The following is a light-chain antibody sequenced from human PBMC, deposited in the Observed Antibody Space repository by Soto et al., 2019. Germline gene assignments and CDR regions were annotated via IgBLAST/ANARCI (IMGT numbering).Light chain of an antibody. V-gene: IGKV1-5*01. J-gene: IGKJ4*01. CDR3: QQYTSYTT. Sequence: DIQMTQSPSTLSASVGDSVTITCRASQSISSWLAWYQQKPGKAPKLLIYDASSLESGVPSRFSGSGSGTDTTLTISRLQHDDFATYYCQQYTSYTTFGGGTKVEIK. CDR2: DAS. CDR1: QSISSW.